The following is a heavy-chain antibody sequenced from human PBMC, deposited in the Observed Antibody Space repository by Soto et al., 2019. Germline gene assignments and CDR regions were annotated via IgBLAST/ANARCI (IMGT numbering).Heavy chain of an antibody. CDR3: ARLATVTPPYYFDF. Sequence: XSVKVSCKASGYTFISYYIHWVRQAPGQGLEWMGVINPSDGSTSYAQKFQGRVTMTRDTSTSTVYMELSSLRSDDTAVYFCARLATVTPPYYFDFWGQGTLVTVSS. CDR2: INPSDGST. J-gene: IGHJ4*02. V-gene: IGHV1-46*01. D-gene: IGHD4-17*01. CDR1: GYTFISYY.